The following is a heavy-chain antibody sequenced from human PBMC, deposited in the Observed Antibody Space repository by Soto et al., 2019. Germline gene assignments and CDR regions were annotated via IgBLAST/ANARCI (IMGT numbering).Heavy chain of an antibody. J-gene: IGHJ4*02. Sequence: RQAPGKGVEWVGRIKSKTDGGTTDYAAPVKGRFTISRDDLKKTLYLQMNSLKTQDTAVYYCTTATPHDFAILTGYEQPKYYFDYWGQGTLVTVSS. CDR2: IKSKTDGGTT. D-gene: IGHD3-9*01. CDR3: TTATPHDFAILTGYEQPKYYFDY. V-gene: IGHV3-15*07.